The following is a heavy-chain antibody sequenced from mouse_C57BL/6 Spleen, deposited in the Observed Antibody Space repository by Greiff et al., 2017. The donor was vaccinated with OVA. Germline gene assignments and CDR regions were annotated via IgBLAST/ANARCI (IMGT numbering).Heavy chain of an antibody. V-gene: IGHV2-2*01. D-gene: IGHD2-1*01. CDR3: ARVGGNYAYAMDY. J-gene: IGHJ4*01. Sequence: VKLMESGPGLVQPSQSLSITCTVSGFSLTSYGVHWVRQSPGKGLEWLGVIWSGGSTDYNAAFISRLSISKDNSKSQVFFKMNSLQADDTAIYYCARVGGNYAYAMDYWGQGTSVTVSS. CDR1: GFSLTSYG. CDR2: IWSGGST.